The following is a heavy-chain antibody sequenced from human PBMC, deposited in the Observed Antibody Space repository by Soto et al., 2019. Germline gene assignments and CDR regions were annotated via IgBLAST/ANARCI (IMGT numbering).Heavy chain of an antibody. D-gene: IGHD3-22*01. CDR3: ARDYDRRGYPRYYLDY. Sequence: ASVNASCTPPGSTFNTDYIHCGRQAHGKGLEWMGIINPSGGSTSYAQKFQGRVTMTRDTSTSTVYMELSSLRSEDTAVYYCARDYDRRGYPRYYLDYRGQGTLVTVSS. CDR2: INPSGGST. J-gene: IGHJ4*02. CDR1: GSTFNTDY. V-gene: IGHV1-46*02.